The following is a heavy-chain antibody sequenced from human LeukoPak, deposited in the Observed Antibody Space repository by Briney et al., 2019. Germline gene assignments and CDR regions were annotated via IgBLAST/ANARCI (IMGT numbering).Heavy chain of an antibody. V-gene: IGHV3-66*01. CDR1: EFSVGSNY. Sequence: GGSLRLSCAASEFSVGSNYMTWVRQAPGKGLEWVSLIYSGGSTYYADSVKGRFTISRDNAKNSLYLEMNTLRVEDTAVYYCVSCRESSSSCSLDFWGQGTLVFVSS. CDR2: IYSGGST. D-gene: IGHD2-2*01. J-gene: IGHJ4*02. CDR3: VSCRESSSSCSLDF.